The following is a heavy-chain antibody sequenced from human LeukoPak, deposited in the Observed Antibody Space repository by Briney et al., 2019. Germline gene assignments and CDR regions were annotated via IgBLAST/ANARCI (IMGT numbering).Heavy chain of an antibody. CDR2: INHSGST. V-gene: IGHV4-39*07. D-gene: IGHD2-15*01. CDR1: GGSISSGGYY. CDR3: ARGRYCSGGSCYVDY. J-gene: IGHJ4*02. Sequence: SETLSLTCTVSGGSISSGGYYWSWIRQPPGKGLEWIGEINHSGSTNYNPSLKSRVTISVDTSKNQFSLKLSSVTAADTAVYYCARGRYCSGGSCYVDYWGQGTLVTVSS.